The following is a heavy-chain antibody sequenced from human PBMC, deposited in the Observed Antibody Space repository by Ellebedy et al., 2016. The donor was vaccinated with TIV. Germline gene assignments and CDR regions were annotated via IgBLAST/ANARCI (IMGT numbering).Heavy chain of an antibody. J-gene: IGHJ6*02. CDR3: VVLRYFDWFRPHYYYGMDV. V-gene: IGHV3-48*03. Sequence: GESLKISCAASGFTFSSYEMNWVRQAPGKGLEWVSYISSSGSTIYYADSVKGRFTISRDNAKNTLYLQMNSLRAEDTAVYYCVVLRYFDWFRPHYYYGMDVWGQGTTVTVSS. CDR1: GFTFSSYE. CDR2: ISSSGSTI. D-gene: IGHD3-9*01.